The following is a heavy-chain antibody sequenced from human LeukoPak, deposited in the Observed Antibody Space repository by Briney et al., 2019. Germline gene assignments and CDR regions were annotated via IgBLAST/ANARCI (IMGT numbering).Heavy chain of an antibody. Sequence: SVKVSCKASGGTFSSYTISWVRQAPGRGLEWMGRIIPILGIANYAQKFQGRVTITADKSTSTAYMELSSLRSEDTAVYYCAREKPKGLWWSLGYWGQGTLVTVSS. V-gene: IGHV1-69*04. CDR1: GGTFSSYT. J-gene: IGHJ4*02. CDR2: IIPILGIA. D-gene: IGHD2-21*01. CDR3: AREKPKGLWWSLGY.